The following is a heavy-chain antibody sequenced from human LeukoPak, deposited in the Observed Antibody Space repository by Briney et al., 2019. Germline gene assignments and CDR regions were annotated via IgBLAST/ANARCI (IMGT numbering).Heavy chain of an antibody. CDR3: ARGHDYGEYYFDY. CDR1: GFTFSSYA. D-gene: IGHD4-17*01. V-gene: IGHV3-30-3*01. J-gene: IGHJ4*02. Sequence: GRSLRLSCAASGFTFSSYAMHWVRQAPGKGLEGVAVISYDGSNKYYADSVKGRFTISRDNSKNTLYLQMNSLRAEDTAVYYCARGHDYGEYYFDYWGQGTLVTVSS. CDR2: ISYDGSNK.